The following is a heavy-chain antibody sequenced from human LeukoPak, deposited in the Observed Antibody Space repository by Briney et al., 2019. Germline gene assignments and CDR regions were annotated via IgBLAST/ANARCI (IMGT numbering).Heavy chain of an antibody. Sequence: GGSLRLSCLASGLTLSNYGMIWVRQAPGKGLECLSYITACGRTTYYADSVEGRHSISRDNANHTVSLEVNSLRDDHTAVYHCARDIEEDWGQGTLVTVSS. J-gene: IGHJ4*02. CDR3: ARDIEED. V-gene: IGHV3-48*02. CDR2: ITACGRTT. CDR1: GLTLSNYG.